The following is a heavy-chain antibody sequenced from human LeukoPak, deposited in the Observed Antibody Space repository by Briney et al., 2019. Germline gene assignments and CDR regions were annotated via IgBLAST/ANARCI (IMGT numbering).Heavy chain of an antibody. Sequence: PSETLSLTCAASGFSMTSYYWSWTRQPPGKGLEWIGYISTSGSTNYNPSLKSRATMSVDTSKNYFSLKLNSVTAADTAFYYCARQNYDYPDYWGQGTLVTVSS. CDR3: ARQNYDYPDY. CDR2: ISTSGST. D-gene: IGHD3-16*01. V-gene: IGHV4-4*09. J-gene: IGHJ4*02. CDR1: GFSMTSYY.